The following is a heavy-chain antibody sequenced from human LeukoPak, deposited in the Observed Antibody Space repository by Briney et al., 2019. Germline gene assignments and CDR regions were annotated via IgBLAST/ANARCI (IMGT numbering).Heavy chain of an antibody. J-gene: IGHJ4*02. V-gene: IGHV4-59*01. CDR3: ARDGYSGSDAL. Sequence: SETLSLTCTVSGGSISTYYWSWIRQPPGKGLEWIGYIYHSGSTNYNPSLKSRVTISVDTSQNQFYLKLSSVTAADTAVYYRARDGYSGSDALWGQGTLVTVSS. CDR1: GGSISTYY. CDR2: IYHSGST. D-gene: IGHD5-12*01.